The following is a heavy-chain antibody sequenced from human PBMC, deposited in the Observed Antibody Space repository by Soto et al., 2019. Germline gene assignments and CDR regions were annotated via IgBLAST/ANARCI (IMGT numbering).Heavy chain of an antibody. D-gene: IGHD6-19*01. CDR2: ISAYNGDT. J-gene: IGHJ6*03. CDR3: ARDRGVAPPVAGNTHYYYYMDV. CDR1: GYSFTNYG. V-gene: IGHV1-18*01. Sequence: QDQLVQSGGEVKKPGASVTVSCKASGYSFTNYGITWVRQAPGQGFEWMGWISAYNGDTNYAPKLQGRVTMTTDASTGEAYLELRSLRSDDTAVYYCARDRGVAPPVAGNTHYYYYMDVWGKGTTVTVSS.